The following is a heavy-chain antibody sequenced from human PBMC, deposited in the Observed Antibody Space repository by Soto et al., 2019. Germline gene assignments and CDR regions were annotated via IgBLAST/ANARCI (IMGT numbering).Heavy chain of an antibody. CDR1: GDSVSSNSAA. J-gene: IGHJ4*02. Sequence: SQTLSLTCAISGDSVSSNSAAWNWIRQSPSRGLEWLGRTYYRSKWYNDYAVSLKSRIIINADTSKNHFSLHLNSMTPEDTAVYYCARGRLGANDFDYWGQGTPVTVSS. D-gene: IGHD3-16*01. CDR2: TYYRSKWYN. V-gene: IGHV6-1*01. CDR3: ARGRLGANDFDY.